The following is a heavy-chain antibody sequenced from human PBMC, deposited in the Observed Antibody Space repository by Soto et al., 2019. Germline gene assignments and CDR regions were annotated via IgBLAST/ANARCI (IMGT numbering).Heavy chain of an antibody. V-gene: IGHV4-59*11. CDR3: ARGGWRHIDY. CDR1: GGSISDHY. CDR2: IHNGGST. D-gene: IGHD3-3*01. Sequence: SETLSLTCTVSGGSISDHYYMWIRQSPGKGLEYIGYIHNGGSTNYNPSLKSRVIISVDTSKNQFSLKLTSVTAADTAVYYCARGGWRHIDYWGQGTLVTVSS. J-gene: IGHJ4*02.